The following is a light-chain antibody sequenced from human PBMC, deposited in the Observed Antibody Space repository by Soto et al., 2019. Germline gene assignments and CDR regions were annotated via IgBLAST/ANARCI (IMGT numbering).Light chain of an antibody. J-gene: IGLJ3*02. V-gene: IGLV2-8*01. CDR1: SSDIGYYNY. CDR3: GSYVDTKNFV. CDR2: EVG. Sequence: QSVLTQPSSASGSLGQSFTISCTGTSSDIGYYNYVSWDQHHPGKAPRLIIYEVGKRPSGVPDRFSGSKSGNTASLTVSGLQPEDEADYYCGSYVDTKNFVFGGGTQLTVL.